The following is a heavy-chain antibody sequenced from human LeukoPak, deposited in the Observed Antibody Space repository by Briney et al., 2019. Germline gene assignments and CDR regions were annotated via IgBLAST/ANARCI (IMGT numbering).Heavy chain of an antibody. CDR1: GGSFSGYY. Sequence: KPSETLSLTCAVYGGSFSGYYWSWIRQPPGKGLEWIGEINHSGSTNYNPSLKSRVTISVDTSKNQFSLKLSSVTAADTAVYYCARLPIYGSGNSWGQGTLVTVSS. CDR3: ARLPIYGSGNS. J-gene: IGHJ4*02. CDR2: INHSGST. V-gene: IGHV4-34*01. D-gene: IGHD3-10*01.